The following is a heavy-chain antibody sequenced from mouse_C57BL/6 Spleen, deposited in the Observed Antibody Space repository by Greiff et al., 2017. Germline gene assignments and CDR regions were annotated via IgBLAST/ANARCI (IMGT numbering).Heavy chain of an antibody. J-gene: IGHJ1*03. D-gene: IGHD2-4*01. CDR2: IDPSDSYT. Sequence: VQLQQPGAELVRPGTSVKLSCKASGYTFTSYWMHWVKQRPGQGLEWIGVIDPSDSYTNYNQKFKGKATLTVDTSSSTAYMQLSSLTSEDSAVYYCARGGLRREAYWYFDVWGTGTTVTVSS. V-gene: IGHV1-59*01. CDR3: ARGGLRREAYWYFDV. CDR1: GYTFTSYW.